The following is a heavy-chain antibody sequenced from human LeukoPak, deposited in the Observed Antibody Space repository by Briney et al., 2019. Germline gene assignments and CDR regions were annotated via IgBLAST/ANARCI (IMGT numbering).Heavy chain of an antibody. Sequence: PSETLSLTCIVSGDSISSLTYYWGWIRQPPGKGLEWVGSIYYSGNTYYNPSLESRVNMSIDTSKNQFSLKLSSVTAADTAVYYCARERDGYTFDIWGQGTMVTVSS. CDR1: GDSISSLTYY. D-gene: IGHD5-24*01. V-gene: IGHV4-39*07. CDR3: ARERDGYTFDI. J-gene: IGHJ3*02. CDR2: IYYSGNT.